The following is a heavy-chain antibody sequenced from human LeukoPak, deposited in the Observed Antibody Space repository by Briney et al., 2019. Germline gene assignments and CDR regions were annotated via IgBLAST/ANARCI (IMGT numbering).Heavy chain of an antibody. Sequence: GASVKVPCKASGYTFTSYGISWVRQAPGQGLEWMGWISAYNGNTNYAQKLQGRVTMTTDTSTSTAYMELRSLRSDDTAVYYCARHRTGTVLRYFDWSYYGMDVWGQGTTVTVSS. CDR3: ARHRTGTVLRYFDWSYYGMDV. CDR1: GYTFTSYG. D-gene: IGHD3-9*01. V-gene: IGHV1-18*01. J-gene: IGHJ6*02. CDR2: ISAYNGNT.